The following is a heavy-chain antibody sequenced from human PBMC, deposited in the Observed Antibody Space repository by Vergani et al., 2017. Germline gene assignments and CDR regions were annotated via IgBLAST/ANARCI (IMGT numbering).Heavy chain of an antibody. D-gene: IGHD2-2*02. CDR2: ISVSGRSI. Sequence: EVQLVESGGALIQPGGSLRLSCAASGFNFNNYVITWIRQAPGRGLEWVSGISVSGRSIYYADSVKGRFTISRDNSKNTLYLQMSSLRAEDTAVYYCARDQVPAAIRLNVGNYMDVWGKGTTVIVSS. V-gene: IGHV3-23*04. CDR3: ARDQVPAAIRLNVGNYMDV. CDR1: GFNFNNYV. J-gene: IGHJ6*03.